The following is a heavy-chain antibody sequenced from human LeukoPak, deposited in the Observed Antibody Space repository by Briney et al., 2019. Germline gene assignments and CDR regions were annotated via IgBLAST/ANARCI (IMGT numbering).Heavy chain of an antibody. V-gene: IGHV1-2*06. J-gene: IGHJ4*02. D-gene: IGHD6-13*01. CDR2: INTNSGDT. CDR1: GFTFTAYD. Sequence: GASVKVSCKASGFTFTAYDLHWVRQAPGHGPEWMGRINTNSGDTNYVQKFQDRVTMTRDTSITTVYMEPSRLTSDDTAVYYCARDRLSAAGRGGWGPGTLVTVSS. CDR3: ARDRLSAAGRGG.